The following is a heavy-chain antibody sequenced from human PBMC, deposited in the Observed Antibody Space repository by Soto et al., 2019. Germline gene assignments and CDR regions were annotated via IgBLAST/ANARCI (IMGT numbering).Heavy chain of an antibody. Sequence: ASVKVSCKASGYIFTGYYIHWVRQAPGQGLEWMGWINPSSGGTHYAQKFQGWVTMTRDTSISTAYMELSRLRSDDMAVYNCARGANIAAAPQAFDIWGQGTMVTVSS. V-gene: IGHV1-2*04. CDR1: GYIFTGYY. CDR2: INPSSGGT. CDR3: ARGANIAAAPQAFDI. D-gene: IGHD6-13*01. J-gene: IGHJ3*02.